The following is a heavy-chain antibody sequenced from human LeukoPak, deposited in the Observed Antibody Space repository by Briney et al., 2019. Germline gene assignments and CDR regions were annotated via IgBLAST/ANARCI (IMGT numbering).Heavy chain of an antibody. CDR2: ISGSGGST. Sequence: QSGGSLRLSCAASGFTFSSYAMSWVRQAPGKGLEWVSAISGSGGSTYYADSVKGRFTISRDNSKNTLYLQMNSLRAEDTAVYYCANNHGVPYGMDVWGQGTTVTVSS. CDR1: GFTFSSYA. J-gene: IGHJ6*02. CDR3: ANNHGVPYGMDV. V-gene: IGHV3-23*01. D-gene: IGHD3-3*01.